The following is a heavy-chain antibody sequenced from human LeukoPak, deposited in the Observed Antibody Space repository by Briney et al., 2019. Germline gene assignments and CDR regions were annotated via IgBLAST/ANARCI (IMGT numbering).Heavy chain of an antibody. CDR3: ARGMSNFDY. V-gene: IGHV3-21*01. Sequence: GSLRLSCVPAALSPTSDSTSCVRHAPGGGRGWGSSISSSRSYIYYADSVKGRFTISRDNAKNSLYLQMNSLRAEDTAVYYCARGMSNFDYWGQGTLVTVSS. CDR2: ISSSRSYI. CDR1: ALSPTSDS. J-gene: IGHJ4*02.